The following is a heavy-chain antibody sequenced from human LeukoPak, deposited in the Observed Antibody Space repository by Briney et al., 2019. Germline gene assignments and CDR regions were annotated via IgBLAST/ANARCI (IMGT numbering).Heavy chain of an antibody. CDR2: ICYSGST. Sequence: SETLSLTCTVSGGSISSYYWSWIRQPPGKGLEWIGSICYSGSTYYNPSLKSRVTISVDTSKNQFSLKLSSVTAADTAVYYCASSMGYSSSWFRGGRDYWGQGTLVTVSS. V-gene: IGHV4-39*07. CDR3: ASSMGYSSSWFRGGRDY. J-gene: IGHJ4*02. D-gene: IGHD6-13*01. CDR1: GGSISSYY.